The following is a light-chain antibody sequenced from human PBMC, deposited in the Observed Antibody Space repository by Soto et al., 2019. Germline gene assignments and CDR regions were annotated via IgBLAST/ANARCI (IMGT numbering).Light chain of an antibody. CDR1: GTNFGAGFD. V-gene: IGLV1-40*01. CDR2: VNK. Sequence: QYVLTKPPSVSGAPGQTVTISCIGSGTNFGAGFDVHWYQQLPGKVPKRLIYVNKSRPSGVPYRFSGSKSGTSASLTITGLQAXDEADYYYQSYDASLRGSGVFGTGTKVT. CDR3: QSYDASLRGSGV. J-gene: IGLJ1*01.